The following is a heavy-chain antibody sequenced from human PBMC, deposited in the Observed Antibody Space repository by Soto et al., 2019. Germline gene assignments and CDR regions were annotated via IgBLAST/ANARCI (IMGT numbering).Heavy chain of an antibody. CDR2: ISRSSSTI. V-gene: IGHV3-48*01. J-gene: IGHJ4*02. CDR1: GFTFSSYS. D-gene: IGHD2-15*01. Sequence: GGSLRLSCAASGFTFSSYSMNWVRQAPGKGLEWVSYISRSSSTIYYADAVKGRSTISRDNAKTSLYLQMNSLRAEDTAVYYCARAHTYCSGGSCNSGPFAYWGQGTLVTVSS. CDR3: ARAHTYCSGGSCNSGPFAY.